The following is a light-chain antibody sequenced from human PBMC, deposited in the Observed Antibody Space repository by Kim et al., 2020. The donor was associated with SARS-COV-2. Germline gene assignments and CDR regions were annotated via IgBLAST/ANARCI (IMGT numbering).Light chain of an antibody. V-gene: IGLV3-1*01. CDR3: QAWDSSTGV. Sequence: SGSPGQPASITCSGDKLGDKYACWYQQKPGQSPVLVIYQDIKRPSGIPERFSGSNSGNTATLTISGTQAMDEADYYCQAWDSSTGVFGGGTQLTVL. CDR2: QDI. J-gene: IGLJ3*02. CDR1: KLGDKY.